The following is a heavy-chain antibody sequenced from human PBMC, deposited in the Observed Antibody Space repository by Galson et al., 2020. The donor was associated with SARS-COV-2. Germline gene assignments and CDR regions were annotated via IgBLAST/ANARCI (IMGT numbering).Heavy chain of an antibody. Sequence: SETLSLTVTVSGGFISSYYWSWIRQPAGKGLEWIGRIYTSGITNYNPSLKSRVTMSVDTSQNQFSLKLSSVTAADTAVYYCARDYGGDDGSGRLYGMDVWGQGTTVTVSS. V-gene: IGHV4-4*07. CDR1: GGFISSYY. CDR2: IYTSGIT. J-gene: IGHJ6*02. D-gene: IGHD3-10*01. CDR3: ARDYGGDDGSGRLYGMDV.